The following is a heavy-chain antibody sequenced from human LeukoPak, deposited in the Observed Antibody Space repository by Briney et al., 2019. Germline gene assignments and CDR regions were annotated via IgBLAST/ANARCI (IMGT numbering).Heavy chain of an antibody. Sequence: RASVKVSCTASGYTFTSYAMHWVRQAPGQRLEWMGWINAGNGNTKYSQKFQGRVTITRDTSASTAYMELSSLRSEDTAVYYCARGCSGGSCYWGYWGQGTLVTVSS. J-gene: IGHJ4*02. CDR3: ARGCSGGSCYWGY. D-gene: IGHD2-15*01. CDR1: GYTFTSYA. CDR2: INAGNGNT. V-gene: IGHV1-3*01.